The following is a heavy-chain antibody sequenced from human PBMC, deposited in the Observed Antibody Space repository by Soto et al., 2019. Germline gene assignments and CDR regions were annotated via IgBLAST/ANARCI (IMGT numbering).Heavy chain of an antibody. J-gene: IGHJ4*02. Sequence: SETLSLTCAVYGGSFSGYYWSWIRQPPGKGLEWIGEINHSGSTNYNPSLKSRVTISVDTSKNQFSLKLSSVTAADTAVYYCARGWYGSGSYLSVGFVYWGQGTLVTVSS. V-gene: IGHV4-34*01. D-gene: IGHD3-10*01. CDR3: ARGWYGSGSYLSVGFVY. CDR1: GGSFSGYY. CDR2: INHSGST.